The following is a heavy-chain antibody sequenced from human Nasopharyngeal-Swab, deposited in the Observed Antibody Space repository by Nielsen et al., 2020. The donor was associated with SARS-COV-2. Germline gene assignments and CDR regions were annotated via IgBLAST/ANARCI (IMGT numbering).Heavy chain of an antibody. CDR3: ARHRRGGIVATPWYFDL. CDR2: IYYSGST. Sequence: SETLSLTCTVSGGSISSSSYYCGWIRQPPGKRLEWIGSIYYSGSTYYNPSLKSRVTISVDTSKNQFSLKLSSVTAADTAVYYCARHRRGGIVATPWYFDLWGRGTLVTVSS. D-gene: IGHD5-12*01. V-gene: IGHV4-39*01. J-gene: IGHJ2*01. CDR1: GGSISSSSYY.